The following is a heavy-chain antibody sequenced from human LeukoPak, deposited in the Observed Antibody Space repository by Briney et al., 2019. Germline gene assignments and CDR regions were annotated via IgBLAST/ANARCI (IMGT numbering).Heavy chain of an antibody. CDR1: GGSISSYY. Sequence: PSETPSLTCTVSGGSISSYYWSWIRQPPGKGLEWIGYIYYSGSTNYNPSLKSRVTISVDTSKNQFSLKLSSVTAADTAVYYCARAGGLRYFDWHNEYYFDYWGQGTLVTVSS. J-gene: IGHJ4*02. CDR2: IYYSGST. V-gene: IGHV4-59*01. CDR3: ARAGGLRYFDWHNEYYFDY. D-gene: IGHD3-9*01.